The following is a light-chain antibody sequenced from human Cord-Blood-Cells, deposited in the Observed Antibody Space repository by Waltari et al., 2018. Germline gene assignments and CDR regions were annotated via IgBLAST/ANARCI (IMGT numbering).Light chain of an antibody. Sequence: NFMLTQPHSVSESPGKTVTISCTGSSGSIASNYVQWYQQRPGSAPPTVIYEDNHRPSGVPDRFSGSIDSSSNSASLTISGLKTEDEADYYCQSYDSSNWVFGGGTKLTVL. CDR2: EDN. CDR1: SGSIASNY. CDR3: QSYDSSNWV. V-gene: IGLV6-57*02. J-gene: IGLJ3*02.